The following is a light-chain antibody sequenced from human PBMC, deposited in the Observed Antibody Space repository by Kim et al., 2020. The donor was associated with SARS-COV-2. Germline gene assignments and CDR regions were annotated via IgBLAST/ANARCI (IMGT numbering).Light chain of an antibody. Sequence: VALGQTVRITCQGAGRRSYYATWYQQKPGQAPILVIYGKNNRPSGIPDRFSGSSSGNTASLTITGTQAGDEADYYCNSRDSNDNVVFGGGTQLTVL. V-gene: IGLV3-19*01. CDR1: GRRSYY. J-gene: IGLJ2*01. CDR3: NSRDSNDNVV. CDR2: GKN.